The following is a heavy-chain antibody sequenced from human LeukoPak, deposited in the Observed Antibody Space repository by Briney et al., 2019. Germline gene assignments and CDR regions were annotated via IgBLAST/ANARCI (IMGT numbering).Heavy chain of an antibody. CDR3: ARVMSGFGMDV. Sequence: SETLSLTCTVSGGSISSYYWSWIRQPPGKGLEWIGCIYYSGSTNYNPSLKSRVTISVDTSKNQFSLKLSSVTAADTAVYYCARVMSGFGMDVWGQGTTVTVSS. V-gene: IGHV4-59*01. CDR1: GGSISSYY. J-gene: IGHJ6*02. D-gene: IGHD3-10*01. CDR2: IYYSGST.